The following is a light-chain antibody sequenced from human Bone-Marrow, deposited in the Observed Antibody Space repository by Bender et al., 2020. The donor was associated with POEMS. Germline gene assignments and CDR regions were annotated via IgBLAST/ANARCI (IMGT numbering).Light chain of an antibody. CDR3: CSYAGSFNLV. J-gene: IGLJ2*01. CDR2: DVS. Sequence: QSALTQPASVSGSPGQSITISCTGTSSDVGSYNLVSWYQQHPGKAPKLMIYDVSKRPSGVSYRFSGSQSDNTASLTISGLQAEDEAEYYCCSYAGSFNLVFGGGTNLTVL. V-gene: IGLV2-23*02. CDR1: SSDVGSYNL.